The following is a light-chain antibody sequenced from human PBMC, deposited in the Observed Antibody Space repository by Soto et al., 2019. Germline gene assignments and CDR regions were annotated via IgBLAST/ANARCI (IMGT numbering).Light chain of an antibody. V-gene: IGKV3-11*01. CDR1: QSVGDY. CDR2: DAS. Sequence: TVLTQSPASLSLSPVERAILSCMASQSVGDYLAWYQQKPGQAPRLLIYDASNRAAGVPYRFRGSGSGTDFTLTISSVEPEDFGVYYCQQRSDWPPITFGQGTRLEIK. J-gene: IGKJ5*01. CDR3: QQRSDWPPIT.